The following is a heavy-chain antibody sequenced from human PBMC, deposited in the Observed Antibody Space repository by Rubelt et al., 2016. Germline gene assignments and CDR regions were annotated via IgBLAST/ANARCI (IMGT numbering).Heavy chain of an antibody. Sequence: SSYGMHWVRQAPGKGLEWVAVIWYDGSNKYYADSVKGRFTISRDNSKNTLYLQMNSLRAEDTAVYYCARDKGQQLVFDYWGQGTLVTVSS. CDR3: ARDKGQQLVFDY. D-gene: IGHD6-13*01. V-gene: IGHV3-33*01. CDR1: SSYG. J-gene: IGHJ4*02. CDR2: IWYDGSNK.